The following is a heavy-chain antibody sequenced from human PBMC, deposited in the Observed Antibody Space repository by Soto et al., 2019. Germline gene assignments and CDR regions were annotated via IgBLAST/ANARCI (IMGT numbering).Heavy chain of an antibody. V-gene: IGHV1-69*12. CDR3: ARGDIVGATWVYYYGMDV. CDR1: GGTFSSYA. J-gene: IGHJ6*02. D-gene: IGHD1-26*01. CDR2: IIPIFGTA. Sequence: QVQLVQSGAEVKKPGSSVKVSCKASGGTFSSYAISWVRQAPGQGLEWMGGIIPIFGTANYAQKLQGRVTITADDSTSTAYMELSGVRSEDTAVYYCARGDIVGATWVYYYGMDVWGQGSTVTVSS.